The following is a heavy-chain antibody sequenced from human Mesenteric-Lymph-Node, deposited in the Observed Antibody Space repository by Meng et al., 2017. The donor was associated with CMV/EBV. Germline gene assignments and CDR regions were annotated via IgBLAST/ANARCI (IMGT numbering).Heavy chain of an antibody. CDR2: INSDGSST. J-gene: IGHJ6*02. Sequence: GGSLRLSCAASEFTFSNYWMHWVRQAPGKGLVWVSRINSDGSSTSYADSVKGRFSISRDNAKNSLYLQMNSLRAEDTAVYYCARVGVVVVPAAIMNYYYGMDVWGQGTTVTVSS. CDR3: ARVGVVVVPAAIMNYYYGMDV. CDR1: EFTFSNYW. V-gene: IGHV3-74*01. D-gene: IGHD2-2*02.